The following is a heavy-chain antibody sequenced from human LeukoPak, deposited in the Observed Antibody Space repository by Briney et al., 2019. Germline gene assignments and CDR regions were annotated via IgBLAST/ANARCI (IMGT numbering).Heavy chain of an antibody. V-gene: IGHV3-23*01. CDR3: ANGRPEDV. J-gene: IGHJ6*04. CDR1: GFTFSSYA. CDR2: SGTSGDT. Sequence: GGSLRLSCAVSGFTFSSYAMSWVRQAPGRGLEWVSLSGTSGDTYHADSVKGRFTISRDISKNTLYLQMNSLRAEDTAVYYCANGRPEDVWGKGTTVTVSS.